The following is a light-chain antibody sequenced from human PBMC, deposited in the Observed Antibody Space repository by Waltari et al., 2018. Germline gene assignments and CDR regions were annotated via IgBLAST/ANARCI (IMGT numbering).Light chain of an antibody. V-gene: IGKV1-9*01. CDR2: AAS. Sequence: DIQLTQSPSLLAASVGDRVTITCRASQGISSYLGWYQQKSGKAPKLLIYAASTLQSGVSSRFSGSGSGTEFTLTLSSLQPEDVATYYCQQLKSYPITFGQGTRLEI. J-gene: IGKJ5*01. CDR3: QQLKSYPIT. CDR1: QGISSY.